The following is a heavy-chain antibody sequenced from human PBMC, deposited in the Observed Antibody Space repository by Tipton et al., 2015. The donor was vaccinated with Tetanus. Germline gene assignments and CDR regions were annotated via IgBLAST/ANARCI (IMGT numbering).Heavy chain of an antibody. CDR2: IYQTDST. V-gene: IGHV4-30-2*01. D-gene: IGHD2-15*01. CDR3: ARGGVFRDKVVVAGPSGTQLFTL. Sequence: TLSLTCNVSGALLTTGGYSWGWIRQPRGQGLEWLGYIYQTDSTYYNPSVRGRLTLSLQRSKNQVSLKLSSVTAADTAVYYCARGGVFRDKVVVAGPSGTQLFTLWGQGAVVIVSA. J-gene: IGHJ4*02. CDR1: GALLTTGGYS.